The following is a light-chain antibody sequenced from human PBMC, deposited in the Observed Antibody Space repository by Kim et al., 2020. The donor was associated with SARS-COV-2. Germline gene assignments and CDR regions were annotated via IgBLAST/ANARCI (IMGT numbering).Light chain of an antibody. CDR3: QQRSSWPRST. V-gene: IGKV3-11*01. CDR2: AVS. Sequence: PGERATLSCRASQSVSNNFAWYQQKPGQAPRLLIYAVSNRATGIPARFSGSGSGTDFTLTISSLEPEDFALYYCQQRSSWPRSTFGGGTKVDIK. CDR1: QSVSNN. J-gene: IGKJ4*01.